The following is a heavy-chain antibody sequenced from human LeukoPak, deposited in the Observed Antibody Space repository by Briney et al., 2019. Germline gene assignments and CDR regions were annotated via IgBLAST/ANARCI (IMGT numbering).Heavy chain of an antibody. Sequence: GSLRLSCAASGFTFSSYWMSWVRQAPGKGLEWVANIKQDGSEKNYVDSVKGRFTISRDNTKNSLYLQMNSLRAEDTAVFYCARDQYDTWSRRGNFDSWGQGTLVIVSS. CDR3: ARDQYDTWSRRGNFDS. CDR2: IKQDGSEK. D-gene: IGHD3-3*01. V-gene: IGHV3-7*03. J-gene: IGHJ4*02. CDR1: GFTFSSYW.